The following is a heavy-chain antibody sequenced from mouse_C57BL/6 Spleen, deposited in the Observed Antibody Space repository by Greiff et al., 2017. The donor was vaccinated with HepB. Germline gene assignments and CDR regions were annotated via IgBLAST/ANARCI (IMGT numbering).Heavy chain of an antibody. D-gene: IGHD2-4*01. V-gene: IGHV5-6*01. Sequence: EVKLMESGGDLVKPGGSLKLSCAASGFTFSSYGMSWVRQTPDKRLEWVATISSGGSYTYYPDSVKGRFTISRDNAKNTLYLQMSSLKSEDTAMYYCASHYDYDGYYAMDDWGQGTSVTVSS. J-gene: IGHJ4*01. CDR1: GFTFSSYG. CDR2: ISSGGSYT. CDR3: ASHYDYDGYYAMDD.